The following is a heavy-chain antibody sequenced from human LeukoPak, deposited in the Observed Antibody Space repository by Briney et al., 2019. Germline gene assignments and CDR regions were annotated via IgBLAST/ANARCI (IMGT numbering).Heavy chain of an antibody. Sequence: PSETLCLTCTVSGGSISSYYWSWIRQPPGKGLEWIGYIYNSGSTKYNPSLQSRVTISVDTPKNQVSLKLSSVTAADTAVYYCARGAIRGYGFFDYWGQGTLVTVSS. V-gene: IGHV4-59*12. J-gene: IGHJ4*02. CDR1: GGSISSYY. D-gene: IGHD5-18*01. CDR2: IYNSGST. CDR3: ARGAIRGYGFFDY.